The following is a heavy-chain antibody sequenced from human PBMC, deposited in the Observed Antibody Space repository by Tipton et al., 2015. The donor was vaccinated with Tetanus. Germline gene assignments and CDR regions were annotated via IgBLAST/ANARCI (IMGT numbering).Heavy chain of an antibody. Sequence: SLRLSCAASGFTFSSYSMTWVRQSPGKGLEWVSAISASGDSTYYADFVKGRFIIYRDTSKNTLYLQRNSLRDEDPAVYYCARSASPFDFWGQGTLVPVSS. J-gene: IGHJ4*02. V-gene: IGHV3-23*01. CDR1: GFTFSSYS. CDR2: ISASGDST. CDR3: ARSASPFDF.